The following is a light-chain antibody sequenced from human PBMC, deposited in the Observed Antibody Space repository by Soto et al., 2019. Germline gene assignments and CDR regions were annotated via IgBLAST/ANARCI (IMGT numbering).Light chain of an antibody. CDR3: QHLISFPVT. CDR2: AAS. CDR1: QDISNY. J-gene: IGKJ5*01. Sequence: DIQLTQSPSFLSASVGDRATITCRANQDISNYLAWYQQKPGKAPKLLVSAASTLQSGVPSRFGGSGSGTEFTLTISTLQPEDFETYYCQHLISFPVTFGPGTRLEIK. V-gene: IGKV1-9*01.